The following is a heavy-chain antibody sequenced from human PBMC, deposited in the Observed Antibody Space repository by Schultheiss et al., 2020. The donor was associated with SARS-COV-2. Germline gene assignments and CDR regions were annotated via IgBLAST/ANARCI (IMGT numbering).Heavy chain of an antibody. Sequence: ASVKVSRKASGYTFTSYGISWVRQAPGQGLEWMGWISGYTGNAKFAQKFQGRVTMTTDTSTSTAYMELRSLRSDDTAVFYCARKSDGFDMWGQGTMVTVSS. J-gene: IGHJ3*02. CDR2: ISGYTGNA. CDR1: GYTFTSYG. CDR3: ARKSDGFDM. V-gene: IGHV1-18*01.